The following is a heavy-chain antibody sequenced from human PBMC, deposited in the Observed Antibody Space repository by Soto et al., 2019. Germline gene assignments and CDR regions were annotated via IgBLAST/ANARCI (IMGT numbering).Heavy chain of an antibody. CDR2: ISSSGSTI. J-gene: IGHJ4*02. Sequence: LXLSGAASVFTFSSYEMNWVRQAPGKGLEWVSYISSSGSTIYYADSVKGRFTISRDNAKNSLYLQMNSLRAEDTAVYYCARERWLQLDYWGQGTLVTVSS. D-gene: IGHD5-12*01. CDR1: VFTFSSYE. CDR3: ARERWLQLDY. V-gene: IGHV3-48*03.